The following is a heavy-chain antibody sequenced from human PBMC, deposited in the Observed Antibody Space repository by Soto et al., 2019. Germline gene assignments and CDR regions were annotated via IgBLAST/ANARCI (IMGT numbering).Heavy chain of an antibody. CDR1: GFTFTNSG. J-gene: IGHJ5*02. CDR2: ISAYNGNT. Sequence: QVPLVQSGAEVKKPGASVRVACKASGFTFTNSGINWVRQAPGQGLEWMGWISAYNGNTNYAQKFQGRVTMTTDTSTTTIYMELRSLRSDDTAVYYGARGDWFDPWGQGTLVTVSS. V-gene: IGHV1-18*01. CDR3: ARGDWFDP.